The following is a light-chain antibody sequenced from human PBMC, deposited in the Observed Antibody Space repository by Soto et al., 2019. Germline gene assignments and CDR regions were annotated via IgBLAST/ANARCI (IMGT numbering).Light chain of an antibody. CDR1: QTISSSY. CDR2: GAS. Sequence: EIVLTQSPGTVSLSPGERVTLSCRASQTISSSYLAWYQQKPCQAPRLSIYGASSRATGIPDRFSGSGSGTHFTLTISRLEPEDFGVYYCQHYGSSPWTFGQGTKVEIK. CDR3: QHYGSSPWT. J-gene: IGKJ1*01. V-gene: IGKV3-20*01.